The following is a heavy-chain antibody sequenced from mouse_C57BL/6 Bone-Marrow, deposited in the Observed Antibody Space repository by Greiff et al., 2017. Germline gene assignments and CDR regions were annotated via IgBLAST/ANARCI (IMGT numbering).Heavy chain of an antibody. CDR3: ARSTVVAPRYFDV. D-gene: IGHD1-1*01. Sequence: QVQLQQPGAELVMPGASVKLSCKASGYTFTSYWMHWVKQRPGQGLEWIGELDPSDSYTNYNQKFKGKSTLTVDKSSSTAYMQLSSLTSEDSAVYYCARSTVVAPRYFDVWGTGTTVTVSS. CDR1: GYTFTSYW. J-gene: IGHJ1*03. CDR2: LDPSDSYT. V-gene: IGHV1-69*01.